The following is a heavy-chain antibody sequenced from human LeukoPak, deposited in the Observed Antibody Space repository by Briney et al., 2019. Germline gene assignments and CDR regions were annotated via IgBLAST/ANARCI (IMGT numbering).Heavy chain of an antibody. CDR2: ISGTVSST. D-gene: IGHD2-8*01. V-gene: IGHV3-23*01. CDR1: GFTFSSFA. Sequence: GGSLRLSCAASGFTFSSFAMSWVRQAPGKGLEWVSEISGTVSSTYYADSVKGRFTISRDNSKNALYLQMNSLRVDDTAIYYCAKKWSAPSTGFDYWGQGILVTVSS. J-gene: IGHJ4*02. CDR3: AKKWSAPSTGFDY.